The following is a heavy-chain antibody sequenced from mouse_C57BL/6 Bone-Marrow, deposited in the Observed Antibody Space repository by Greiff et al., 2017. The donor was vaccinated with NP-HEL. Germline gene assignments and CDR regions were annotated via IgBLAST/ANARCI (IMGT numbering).Heavy chain of an antibody. J-gene: IGHJ2*01. V-gene: IGHV1-50*01. CDR2: IDPSDSYT. CDR1: GYTFTSYW. CDR3: ARPLLITTVVAPFDY. D-gene: IGHD1-1*01. Sequence: QVQLQQPGAELVKPGASVKLSCKASGYTFTSYWMQWVKQRPGQGLEWIGEIDPSDSYTNYNQKFKGKATLTVDTSSSTAYMQLSSLTSVKSAVYYGARPLLITTVVAPFDYWGQGTTLTVSS.